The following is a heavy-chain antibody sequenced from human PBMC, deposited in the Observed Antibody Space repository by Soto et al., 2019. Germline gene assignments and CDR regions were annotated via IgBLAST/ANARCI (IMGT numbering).Heavy chain of an antibody. V-gene: IGHV1-46*01. J-gene: IGHJ6*02. Sequence: ASVKVSCKASGYTFTIYYMHCVRQAPVQWLDGMGIINPSGGSTSYAQKFQGRVTMTRDTSTSTVYMELSSLRSEDTAVYYCARLVLRFLEWLLTLFYYYYGMDVWGQGTTVTVSS. CDR3: ARLVLRFLEWLLTLFYYYYGMDV. CDR2: INPSGGST. CDR1: GYTFTIYY. D-gene: IGHD3-3*01.